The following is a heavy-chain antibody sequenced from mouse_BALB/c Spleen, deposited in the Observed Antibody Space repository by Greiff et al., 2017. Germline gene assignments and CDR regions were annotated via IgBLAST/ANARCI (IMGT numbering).Heavy chain of an antibody. CDR1: GYSITSDYA. D-gene: IGHD1-1*01. CDR2: ISYSGST. CDR3: ARPLVDHWYFDV. J-gene: IGHJ1*01. V-gene: IGHV3-2*02. Sequence: VQLKESGPGLVKPSQSLSLTCTVTGYSITSDYAWNWIRQFPGNKLEWMGYISYSGSTSYNPSLKSRISITRDTSKNQFFLQLNSVTTEDTATYYCARPLVDHWYFDVWGAGTTVTVSS.